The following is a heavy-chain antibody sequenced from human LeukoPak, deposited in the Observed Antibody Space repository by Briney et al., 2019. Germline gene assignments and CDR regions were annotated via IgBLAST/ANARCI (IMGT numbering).Heavy chain of an antibody. CDR1: GGSISTYY. J-gene: IGHJ4*02. CDR2: IHYSGST. Sequence: SETLSLTCTVSGGSISTYYWSWIRQPPGKGLEWIGYIHYSGSTNYNPSLKSRVTISVDTSKNQFSLNLSSVTAADTAVYYCXXHXXXXXFDCWXXGXLVTVSS. CDR3: XXHXXXXXFDC. V-gene: IGHV4-59*08.